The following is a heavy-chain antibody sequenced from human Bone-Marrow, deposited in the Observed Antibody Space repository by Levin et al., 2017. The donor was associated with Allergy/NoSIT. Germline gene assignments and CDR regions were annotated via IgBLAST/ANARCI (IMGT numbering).Heavy chain of an antibody. CDR1: GFTVSSNY. V-gene: IGHV3-53*01. D-gene: IGHD3-10*01. J-gene: IGHJ4*02. Sequence: GGSLRLSCAASGFTVSSNYMSWVRQAPGKGPEWVSVIYSGGSTYYADSVKGRFTISRDNSKNTLYLQMTSLRAEDRAGYYCARGWFGELLSHWGQGTLVTVSS. CDR3: ARGWFGELLSH. CDR2: IYSGGST.